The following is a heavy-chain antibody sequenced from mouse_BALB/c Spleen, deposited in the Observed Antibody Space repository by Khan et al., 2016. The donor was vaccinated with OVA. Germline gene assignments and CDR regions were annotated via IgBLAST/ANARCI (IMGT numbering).Heavy chain of an antibody. Sequence: EVELVVSGGGLVQPGGSRKLSCAASGFTFSSFGMHWVRQAPEKGLAWVAYISSDRTTIYYADTVKGRFTISRDNPKNTLFMPMNSLRSEDTAMYFCTRSYYGSSSFYFDYWGHVTTLTVSS. CDR3: TRSYYGSSSFYFDY. J-gene: IGHJ2*01. D-gene: IGHD1-1*01. V-gene: IGHV5-17*02. CDR1: GFTFSSFG. CDR2: ISSDRTTI.